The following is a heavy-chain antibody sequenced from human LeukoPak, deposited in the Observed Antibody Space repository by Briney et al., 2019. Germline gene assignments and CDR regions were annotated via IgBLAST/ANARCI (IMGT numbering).Heavy chain of an antibody. Sequence: ASVKVSCKASGYTFTSYGISWVRQAPGQGLEWMGWISAYNGNTNYAQKFQGRVTMTRDTSISTAYMELSSLRSDDTAMYYCATNTWSTYWYFDLWGRGTLVTVSS. J-gene: IGHJ2*01. CDR1: GYTFTSYG. V-gene: IGHV1-18*01. CDR3: ATNTWSTYWYFDL. D-gene: IGHD2-15*01. CDR2: ISAYNGNT.